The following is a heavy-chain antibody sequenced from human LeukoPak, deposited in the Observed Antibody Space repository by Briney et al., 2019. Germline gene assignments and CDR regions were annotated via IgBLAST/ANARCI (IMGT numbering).Heavy chain of an antibody. J-gene: IGHJ4*02. CDR3: WDTNWNGDWDY. CDR1: GFTFSIYA. D-gene: IGHD1-1*01. Sequence: GGSLRLSCAASGFTFSIYAMNWVRQAPGKGLEWVGRIKSKTHGGTTDYAAPVKGRFTISRDGSKNTLYLQMNSLKTEDTAVYYCWDTNWNGDWDYWGQGTLVTVSS. CDR2: IKSKTHGGTT. V-gene: IGHV3-15*01.